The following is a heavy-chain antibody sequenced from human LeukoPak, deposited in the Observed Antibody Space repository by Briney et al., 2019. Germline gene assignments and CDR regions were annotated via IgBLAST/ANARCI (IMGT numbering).Heavy chain of an antibody. J-gene: IGHJ4*02. Sequence: SETLSLTCTVSGGSISSSSYYWGWIRQPPGKGLEWIGSIYYSGSTYYNPSLKSRVTISVDTSKNQFSLKLSSVTAADTAVYYCARHLHFWSAIGDWGQGTLVTVSS. CDR3: ARHLHFWSAIGD. D-gene: IGHD3-3*02. CDR2: IYYSGST. CDR1: GGSISSSSYY. V-gene: IGHV4-39*01.